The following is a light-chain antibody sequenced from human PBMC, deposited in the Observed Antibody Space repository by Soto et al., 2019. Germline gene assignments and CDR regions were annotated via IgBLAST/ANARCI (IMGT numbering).Light chain of an antibody. V-gene: IGKV1-33*01. CDR3: QQYDNPSIT. CDR1: QDIINY. Sequence: DIQMTQSPSSLSASVGYIFTITCQASQDIINYLNWYQQKPGKAPKLLIYDASNLETGVPSRFSGSGSGTDFTFTISSLQPEDIATYYCQQYDNPSITFGQGTKVDIK. CDR2: DAS. J-gene: IGKJ1*01.